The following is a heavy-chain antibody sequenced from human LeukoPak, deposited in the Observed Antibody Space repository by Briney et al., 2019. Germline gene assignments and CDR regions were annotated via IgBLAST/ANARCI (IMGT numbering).Heavy chain of an antibody. D-gene: IGHD3-16*01. CDR2: INTNTGSP. Sequence: ASVKVSCKASGYTFTKYPMNWVRQAPGQGPEYMGWINTNTGSPVYAQDFIGRFVFSLDTSVSTAYLLISDLKAEDTAVYYCARARGTEWMDYWGQGTLVTVSS. CDR1: GYTFTKYP. CDR3: ARARGTEWMDY. V-gene: IGHV7-4-1*02. J-gene: IGHJ4*02.